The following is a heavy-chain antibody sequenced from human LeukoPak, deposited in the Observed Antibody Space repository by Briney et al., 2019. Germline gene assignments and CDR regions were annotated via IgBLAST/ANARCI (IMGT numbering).Heavy chain of an antibody. CDR1: EFSFSTYW. Sequence: GSLRLSCAASEFSFSTYWMTWVRQAPGKGLEWVANIKEDGSERNYVDSVKGRFIISRDNAKNSLFLQMTSLRAEDTAVYYCARGRKWLQPIDLWGQGTLSPSRQ. CDR3: ARGRKWLQPIDL. V-gene: IGHV3-7*01. D-gene: IGHD5-24*01. J-gene: IGHJ4*02. CDR2: IKEDGSER.